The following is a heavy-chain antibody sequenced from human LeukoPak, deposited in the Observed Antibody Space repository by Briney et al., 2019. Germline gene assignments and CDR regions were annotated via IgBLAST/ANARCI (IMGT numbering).Heavy chain of an antibody. CDR2: ISAYNGNT. CDR1: GYTFTSYG. J-gene: IGHJ4*02. V-gene: IGHV1-18*01. Sequence: ASVKVSCKASGYTFTSYGISWVRQAPGQGLEWMGWISAYNGNTNYAQKLQGRVTMTTDTSTSTAYMELRSLRAEDTAVYYCAPAFSDITSSLDYWGQGTLVTVSS. CDR3: APAFSDITSSLDY. D-gene: IGHD3-9*01.